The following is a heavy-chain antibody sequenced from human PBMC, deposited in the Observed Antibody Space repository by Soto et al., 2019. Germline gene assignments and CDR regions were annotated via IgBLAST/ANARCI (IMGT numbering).Heavy chain of an antibody. V-gene: IGHV1-69*01. CDR3: ARDREGGITIFGLVHARPYYYYGMDV. D-gene: IGHD3-3*01. CDR2: IIPIFGTA. Sequence: QVQLVQSGAEVKKPGSSVKVSCKASGGTFSSYAISWVRQAPGQGLEWMGGIIPIFGTANYAQKFQGRVTITADESTSKAYMELSSLRSEDTAVYYCARDREGGITIFGLVHARPYYYYGMDVWGQGTTVTVSS. J-gene: IGHJ6*02. CDR1: GGTFSSYA.